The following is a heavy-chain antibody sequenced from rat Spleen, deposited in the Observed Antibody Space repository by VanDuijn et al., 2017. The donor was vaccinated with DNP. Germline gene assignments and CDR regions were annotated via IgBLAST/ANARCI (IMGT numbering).Heavy chain of an antibody. CDR2: ISPSGGST. D-gene: IGHD1-12*02. V-gene: IGHV5-19*01. CDR1: GFTFSNYG. J-gene: IGHJ4*01. Sequence: EVQLVESGGGLVQPGRSLKLSCAASGFTFSNYGMHWIRQAPTKGLEWVASISPSGGSTYYRDSVKGRFTISRDNAKSPLYLQMDSLRSEDTATYYCATTGITMMAPGVMDAWGQGASVTVSS. CDR3: ATTGITMMAPGVMDA.